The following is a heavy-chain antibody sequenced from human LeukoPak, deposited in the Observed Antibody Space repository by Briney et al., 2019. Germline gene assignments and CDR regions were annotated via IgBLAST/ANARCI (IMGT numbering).Heavy chain of an antibody. Sequence: HPGGSLRLSCAASGFPFSSSNMIWVRQAPGKGLEWVSYITPSSGSIYYANSVKGRFTISRDNDKNSLYLQMNSLRGEDTAVYYCARDSGYPRAHSFDIWGQGTVVAVSS. D-gene: IGHD3-22*01. V-gene: IGHV3-48*01. CDR2: ITPSSGSI. CDR3: ARDSGYPRAHSFDI. CDR1: GFPFSSSN. J-gene: IGHJ3*02.